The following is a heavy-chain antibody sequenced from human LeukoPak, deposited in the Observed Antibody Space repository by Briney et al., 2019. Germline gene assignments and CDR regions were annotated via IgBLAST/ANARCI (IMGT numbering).Heavy chain of an antibody. CDR1: GFTFSSYA. V-gene: IGHV3-30-3*01. D-gene: IGHD1-26*01. Sequence: GGSLRLSCAASGFTFSSYAMHWVRQAPGKGLEWVAVISYDGSNKYYADSVKGRFTISRDNAKNSLFLQMNYLSADDTAVYYCVRDHKWAFDYWGQGTLVTVSS. CDR3: VRDHKWAFDY. J-gene: IGHJ4*02. CDR2: ISYDGSNK.